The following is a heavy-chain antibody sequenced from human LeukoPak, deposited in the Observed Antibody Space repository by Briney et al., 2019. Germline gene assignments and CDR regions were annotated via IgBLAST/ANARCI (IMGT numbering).Heavy chain of an antibody. CDR1: GFTFSSYA. V-gene: IGHV3-23*01. J-gene: IGHJ2*01. CDR3: AKGNMVRGATYWYFDL. D-gene: IGHD3-10*01. CDR2: IRGSGGST. Sequence: GGPLRLSCAASGFTFSSYAMGWVPQAPGKGLEWVSAIRGSGGSTYYPDSVKRRFTISRDNSKNTLYLQMNSLRAEDTAVYYCAKGNMVRGATYWYFDLWGRGSLVTVSS.